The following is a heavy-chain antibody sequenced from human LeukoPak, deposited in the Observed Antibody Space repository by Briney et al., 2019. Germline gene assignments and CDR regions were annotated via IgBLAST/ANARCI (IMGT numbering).Heavy chain of an antibody. J-gene: IGHJ4*02. D-gene: IGHD2-2*01. Sequence: QPGGSLRLSCAASGFTFSSYAMSWVRQAPGKGLEWVSAISGSGGSTYYADSVKGRFTISRDNSKNTLYLQMNSLRAEDTAVYYCAPLHRRGPAASQVDYWGQGTLVTVSS. CDR2: ISGSGGST. V-gene: IGHV3-23*01. CDR3: APLHRRGPAASQVDY. CDR1: GFTFSSYA.